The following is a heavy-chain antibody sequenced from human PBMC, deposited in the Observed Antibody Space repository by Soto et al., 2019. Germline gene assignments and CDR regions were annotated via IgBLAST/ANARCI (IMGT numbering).Heavy chain of an antibody. J-gene: IGHJ4*02. CDR1: GFTFSNYW. CDR2: INTDGSLM. V-gene: IGHV3-7*05. Sequence: GGSLRLSCAASGFTFSNYWMVWARQTPGKGLEWVANINTDGSLMYYVDSVEGRFITTRDNAKNSLYLQMNSLRAEDTAVYYCARDHHRYSGYDYVDYWGQGTLVTVSS. D-gene: IGHD5-12*01. CDR3: ARDHHRYSGYDYVDY.